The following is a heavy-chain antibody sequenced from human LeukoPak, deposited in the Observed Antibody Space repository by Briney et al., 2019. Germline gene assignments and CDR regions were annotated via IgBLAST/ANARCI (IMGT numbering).Heavy chain of an antibody. D-gene: IGHD3-10*01. CDR2: IYHRGSA. CDR3: ARGGTYYTSGSYLGY. V-gene: IGHV4-59*01. Sequence: PSETLSLTCTVSGGSISTFYWSWIRQPPGKGLEWIGYIYHRGSATYNPSLKSRVAISLDTSKNQFSLKLSSVTAADTAVYYCARGGTYYTSGSYLGYWGQGTLATVSS. J-gene: IGHJ4*02. CDR1: GGSISTFY.